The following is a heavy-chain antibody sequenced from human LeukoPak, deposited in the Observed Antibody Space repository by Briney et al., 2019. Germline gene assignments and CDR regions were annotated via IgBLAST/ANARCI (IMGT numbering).Heavy chain of an antibody. CDR2: INPSGGST. V-gene: IGHV1-46*01. CDR3: ARDLGPYTGSYYSYYHYMDV. Sequence: ASVKVSCKASGYTFTSYYMHWVRQAPGQGLEWMGIINPSGGSTSYAQKFQGRVTMTRDTSTSTVYTELGSLRVDDTAIYYCARDLGPYTGSYYSYYHYMDVWGEGTSVTVSS. D-gene: IGHD1-26*01. J-gene: IGHJ6*03. CDR1: GYTFTSYY.